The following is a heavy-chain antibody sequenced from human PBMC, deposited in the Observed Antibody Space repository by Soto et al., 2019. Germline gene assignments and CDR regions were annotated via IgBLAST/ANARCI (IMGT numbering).Heavy chain of an antibody. V-gene: IGHV3-23*01. D-gene: IGHD6-6*01. CDR1: GITLSNYV. CDR3: AKGPEQLVHGVFDY. J-gene: IGHJ4*02. CDR2: IGAGGGGT. Sequence: EVQLLESGGGLIQPGGSLRLSCAASGITLSNYVMTWVRQPPGKGLEWVSGIGAGGGGTYYADSVKGRFTISRDNSKNTLYLQMISLRAEDTAVYYRAKGPEQLVHGVFDYWGQGTLVAVSS.